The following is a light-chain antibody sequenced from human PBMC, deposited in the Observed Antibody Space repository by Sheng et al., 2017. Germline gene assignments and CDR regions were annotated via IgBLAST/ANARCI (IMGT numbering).Light chain of an antibody. J-gene: IGKJ2*03. CDR2: GAS. CDR1: QSVSSN. V-gene: IGKV3-15*01. Sequence: EIVMTQSPATLSVSPGERATLSCRASQSVSSNLAWYQQKPGQAPRLLIYGASTRATGIPARFSGSASGTEFTLTISSLQSEDSAVYYCQQYNNWPPYSFGQGTKLEIK. CDR3: QQYNNWPPYS.